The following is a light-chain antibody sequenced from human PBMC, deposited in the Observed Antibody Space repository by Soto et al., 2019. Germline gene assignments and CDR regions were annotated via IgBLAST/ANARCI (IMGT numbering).Light chain of an antibody. Sequence: EVVLTQSPGTLSLSPWERATLSCRASQSVAANYLAWYQQKRGQAPRLLIYSASSRATGIPDRFSGSGSGTDFTLTISRLEPEDFSVYYCHQYGTAPLTFGPGTKVDIK. CDR3: HQYGTAPLT. CDR1: QSVAANY. CDR2: SAS. J-gene: IGKJ3*01. V-gene: IGKV3-20*01.